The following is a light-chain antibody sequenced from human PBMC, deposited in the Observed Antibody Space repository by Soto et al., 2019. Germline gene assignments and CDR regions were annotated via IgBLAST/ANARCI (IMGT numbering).Light chain of an antibody. CDR1: QSLLHSNGYTY. J-gene: IGKJ4*01. CDR2: LGS. Sequence: DIVMTQSPLFLPVTPGEPASISCRSSQSLLHSNGYTYLDWYLQKPGQSPQLLIYLGSDRASGVLDRFSGSGSGTDFTLRISRVEAEDVGVYYCMQALQTPPTFGGGTKLEIK. V-gene: IGKV2-28*01. CDR3: MQALQTPPT.